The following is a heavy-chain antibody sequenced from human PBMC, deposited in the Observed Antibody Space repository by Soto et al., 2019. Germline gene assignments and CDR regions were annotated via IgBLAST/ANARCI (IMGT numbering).Heavy chain of an antibody. CDR2: ISNDGSNE. CDR1: GFTFSSYG. CDR3: AKGEVRGIIPSYFDY. Sequence: GGALRLSCAASGFTFSSYGMHWVRQAPGKGLEWVARISNDGSNEYYVDSVKGRFTISRDNSKNTLYLQMDSLRAEDTAVYYCAKGEVRGIIPSYFDYWGLGTLVTVSS. V-gene: IGHV3-30*18. J-gene: IGHJ4*02. D-gene: IGHD3-10*01.